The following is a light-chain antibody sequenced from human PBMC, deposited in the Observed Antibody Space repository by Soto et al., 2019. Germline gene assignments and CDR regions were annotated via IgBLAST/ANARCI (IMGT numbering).Light chain of an antibody. J-gene: IGLJ1*01. CDR1: SSDIGAGSE. CDR3: QSYDNSLSAYV. CDR2: GST. V-gene: IGLV1-40*01. Sequence: QSVLTQPPSLSGAPGQRVTISCTGSSSDIGAGSEVHWYQQLPGTAPKLLIFGSTNRPSGVPDGFSGSKSATSASLAITGLQAEDEADYYCQSYDNSLSAYVFGTGTKLTVL.